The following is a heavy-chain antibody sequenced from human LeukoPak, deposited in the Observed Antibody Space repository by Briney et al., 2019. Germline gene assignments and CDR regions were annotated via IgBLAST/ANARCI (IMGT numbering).Heavy chain of an antibody. CDR2: INAGNGNT. CDR3: ASFTPTGDDILTGYYRRGYFDY. J-gene: IGHJ4*02. CDR1: GYTFTSYA. Sequence: ASVKVSCKASGYTFTSYAMHWVRQAPGQRLEWMGWINAGNGNTKYSQEFQGRVTITRDTSASTAYMELSSLRSEDTAVYYCASFTPTGDDILTGYYRRGYFDYWGQGTLVTVSS. V-gene: IGHV1-3*03. D-gene: IGHD3-9*01.